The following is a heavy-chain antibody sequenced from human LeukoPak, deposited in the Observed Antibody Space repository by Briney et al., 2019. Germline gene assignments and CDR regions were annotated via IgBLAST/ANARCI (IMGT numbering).Heavy chain of an antibody. V-gene: IGHV3-21*01. D-gene: IGHD4-17*01. CDR2: ISSGSSAI. CDR1: GFAFTTYS. CDR3: ARGHTAVTRHFDF. Sequence: PGGSLRLSCEASGFAFTTYSMTWVRQAPGKGLEWVSIISSGSSAIFSADALKGRFTISRDDAKNLLYLDMNSLRAEDTAVYYCARGHTAVTRHFDFWGQGTLVTVSS. J-gene: IGHJ4*02.